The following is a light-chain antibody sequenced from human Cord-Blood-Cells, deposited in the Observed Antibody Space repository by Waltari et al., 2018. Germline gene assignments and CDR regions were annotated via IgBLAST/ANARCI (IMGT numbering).Light chain of an antibody. V-gene: IGKV1-5*01. CDR3: QQYNSYPWT. CDR2: DAS. Sequence: DIQMTQSPSTLSASVGDRVTITCRASQSISSWLAWYQQKPGNAPKLLIDDASSLESGGPSRFSGSGSGTEFTLTISSLQPDDFATYYCQQYNSYPWTFGQGTKVEIK. CDR1: QSISSW. J-gene: IGKJ1*01.